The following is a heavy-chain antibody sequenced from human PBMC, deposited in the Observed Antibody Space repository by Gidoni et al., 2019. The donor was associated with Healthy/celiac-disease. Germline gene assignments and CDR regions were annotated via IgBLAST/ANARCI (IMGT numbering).Heavy chain of an antibody. CDR2: IIPIFGTA. J-gene: IGHJ5*02. Sequence: QVQLVQSGAEVKKPGSSVKVSCKASGGTFSSYALSWVRQAPGQGLEWMGGIIPIFGTANYAQKFQGRVTITADESTSTAYMELSSLRSEDTAVYYCARDGLNYYGSGSSLYNWFDPWGQGTLVTVSS. CDR1: GGTFSSYA. V-gene: IGHV1-69*01. D-gene: IGHD3-10*01. CDR3: ARDGLNYYGSGSSLYNWFDP.